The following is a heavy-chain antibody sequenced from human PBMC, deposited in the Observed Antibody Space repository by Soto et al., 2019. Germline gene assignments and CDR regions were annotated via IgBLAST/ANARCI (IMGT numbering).Heavy chain of an antibody. Sequence: PGGSLRLSCAASGFTVSSNYMSWVRQAPGKGLEWVSVIYSGGSTYYADSVKGRFTISRDNSKNTLYLQMNSLRAEDTAVYYCARASSGWFSYYFDYWGQGTLVTVSS. D-gene: IGHD6-19*01. V-gene: IGHV3-53*01. CDR3: ARASSGWFSYYFDY. CDR1: GFTVSSNY. J-gene: IGHJ4*02. CDR2: IYSGGST.